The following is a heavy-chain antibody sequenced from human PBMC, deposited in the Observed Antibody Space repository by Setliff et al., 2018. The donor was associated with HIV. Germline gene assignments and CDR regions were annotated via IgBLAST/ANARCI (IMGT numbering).Heavy chain of an antibody. D-gene: IGHD6-6*01. CDR3: AKEPKLGGIAAPFDY. Sequence: PGGSLRLSCAASGFTFSSYLMSWVRQSPGKGPEWVSAISDGGGSTYYAVSVKGRFTISRDNSKNTLYLQMNSLRVEDTAVYYCAKEPKLGGIAAPFDYWGQGTLVTVPQ. V-gene: IGHV3-23*01. CDR2: ISDGGGST. J-gene: IGHJ4*02. CDR1: GFTFSSYL.